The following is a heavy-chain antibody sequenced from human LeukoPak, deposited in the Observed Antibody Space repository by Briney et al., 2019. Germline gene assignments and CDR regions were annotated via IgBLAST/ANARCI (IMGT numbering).Heavy chain of an antibody. CDR1: GFNFSDYY. J-gene: IGHJ4*02. D-gene: IGHD4-11*01. CDR2: ISSSNVII. V-gene: IGHV3-11*01. CDR3: ARDIGGMTTDYYFDY. Sequence: PGGALRLSCAASGFNFSDYYMSWIRQAPGEGLGGVSHISSSNVIIYYADSVKGRFTISRDNAKNSLYLQMSSLRAEDPAVYYCARDIGGMTTDYYFDYWGQGTLVSVPS.